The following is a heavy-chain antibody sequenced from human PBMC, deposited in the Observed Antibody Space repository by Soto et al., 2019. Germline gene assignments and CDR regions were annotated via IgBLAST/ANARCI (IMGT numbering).Heavy chain of an antibody. V-gene: IGHV4-59*01. CDR3: ARDLWGYCGADCYPLDV. Sequence: QVRLQESGPGLVKPSETLSLTCTVSGGSISSYYWSWIRQPPGKGLEWIGYMYNTGSTIYNPSLNSRFTISVATSKNQFSLKLNSVTAADTAVYYCARDLWGYCGADCYPLDVWGQGTTVTVSS. CDR1: GGSISSYY. D-gene: IGHD2-21*02. CDR2: MYNTGST. J-gene: IGHJ6*02.